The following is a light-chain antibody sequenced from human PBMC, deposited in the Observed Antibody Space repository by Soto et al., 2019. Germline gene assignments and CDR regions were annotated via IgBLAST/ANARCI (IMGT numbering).Light chain of an antibody. Sequence: DIQLTQSPSNLSGSVGDRVTITCGSSQTISSWLAWYKQKTGKAPKLLIYKASTLKSGVPSRFSGSGSGTEFTLTISSLQPDDFATYCCKHYNSYSGAFGQGTKV. CDR1: QTISSW. V-gene: IGKV1-5*03. CDR3: KHYNSYSGA. CDR2: KAS. J-gene: IGKJ1*01.